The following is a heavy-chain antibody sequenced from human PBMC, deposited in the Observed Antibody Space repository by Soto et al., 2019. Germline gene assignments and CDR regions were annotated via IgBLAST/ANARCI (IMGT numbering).Heavy chain of an antibody. D-gene: IGHD6-13*01. CDR2: IYYSGST. CDR3: VRVSGAAAGTVYFGWFDP. Sequence: SETLSLTCTVSGGSISSYYWSWTRQPPGKGLEWIGYIYYSGSTNYNPSLKSRVTISVDTSKNQFSLKLSSVTAADTAVYYCVRVSGAAAGTVYFGWFDPWGQGTLVTVSS. CDR1: GGSISSYY. J-gene: IGHJ5*02. V-gene: IGHV4-59*01.